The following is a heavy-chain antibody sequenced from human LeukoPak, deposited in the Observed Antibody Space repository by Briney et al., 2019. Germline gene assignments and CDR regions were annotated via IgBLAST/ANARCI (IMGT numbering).Heavy chain of an antibody. J-gene: IGHJ4*02. CDR2: ICHSGRS. D-gene: IGHD6-13*01. Sequence: SETLSLTCTVSGVSITSGDYYWSWMRQPPGKGLEWIGYICHSGRSYYNPSLKSRATISMDTSKNEFSLRLTSVTAADTAVYYCGRRSAADGTVFWGQGTLVTVSS. CDR3: GRRSAADGTVF. V-gene: IGHV4-30-4*01. CDR1: GVSITSGDYY.